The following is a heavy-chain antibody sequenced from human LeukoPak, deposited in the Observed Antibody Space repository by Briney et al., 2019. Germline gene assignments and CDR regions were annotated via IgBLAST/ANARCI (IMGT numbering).Heavy chain of an antibody. D-gene: IGHD1-26*01. CDR2: IYYSGST. CDR1: GGSISSYY. CDR3: ARSSGLRQYPHLSNYFDY. V-gene: IGHV4-59*01. Sequence: PSETLSLTCTVSGGSISSYYWSWIRQPPGKGLEWIGYIYYSGSTNYNPSLKSRVTISVDTSKNQFSLKLSSVTAADTAVYYCARSSGLRQYPHLSNYFDYWGQGTLVTVSS. J-gene: IGHJ4*02.